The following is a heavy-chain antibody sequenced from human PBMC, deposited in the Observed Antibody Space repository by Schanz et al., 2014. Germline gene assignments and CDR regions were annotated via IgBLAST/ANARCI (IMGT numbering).Heavy chain of an antibody. D-gene: IGHD5-12*01. CDR1: GGTFSSYA. Sequence: QVQLVQSGAEVKKPGSPVKVSCKSSGGTFSSYAISWVRQAPGQGLEWMGWINPNSGTTNYAQKFQGWVTMTRDTSSSTAYMELSRLKSDDTAVYYCARAFGGYDPAGALDYWGQGTLVTVSS. J-gene: IGHJ4*02. CDR2: INPNSGTT. V-gene: IGHV1-2*04. CDR3: ARAFGGYDPAGALDY.